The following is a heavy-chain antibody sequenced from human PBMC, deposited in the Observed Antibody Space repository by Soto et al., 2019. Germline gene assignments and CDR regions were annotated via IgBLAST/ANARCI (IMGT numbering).Heavy chain of an antibody. D-gene: IGHD6-6*01. CDR1: GFTFSSYS. CDR3: ARHSRPYTSSPALLY. V-gene: IGHV3-21*01. CDR2: ISNSGSYI. J-gene: IGHJ4*02. Sequence: EVQLVESGGGLVKPGGSLRLSCAASGFTFSSYSMNWVRQAPGKGLEWVSSISNSGSYIYYADSVRGRCTISRDNAKNSLYLQMNTLRDEDTAVYYCARHSRPYTSSPALLYWGQGSLVTVSS.